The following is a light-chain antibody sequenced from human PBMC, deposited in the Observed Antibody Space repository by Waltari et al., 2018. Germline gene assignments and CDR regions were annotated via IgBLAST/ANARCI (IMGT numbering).Light chain of an antibody. CDR2: DVF. CDR3: CSFAGSYSYV. V-gene: IGLV2-11*01. J-gene: IGLJ1*01. CDR1: SSPV. Sequence: QSALPQPRSVSGSPGQSVTVSCTGASSPVSWFQQYPGKAPKLIIYDVFKRPSGVPDRFSGSKSGNTASLTISGLQAEDEADYYCCSFAGSYSYVFGSGTKVTVL.